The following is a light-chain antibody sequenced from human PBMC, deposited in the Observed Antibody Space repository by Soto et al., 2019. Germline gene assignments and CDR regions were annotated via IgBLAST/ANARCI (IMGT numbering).Light chain of an antibody. Sequence: DIQMTQSPSFLSASVGDRVTITCRASQGILDYVAWFQQKPGKAPNLLIYAASTLQSGVPSRFSGSGSGTDSTLTISSLQPEDVATYYCQKYNTAPQTFGQGTKVEIK. CDR3: QKYNTAPQT. CDR2: AAS. CDR1: QGILDY. J-gene: IGKJ1*01. V-gene: IGKV1-27*01.